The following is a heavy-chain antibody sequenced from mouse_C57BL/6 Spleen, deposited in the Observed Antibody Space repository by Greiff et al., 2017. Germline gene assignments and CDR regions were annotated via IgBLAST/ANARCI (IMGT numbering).Heavy chain of an antibody. J-gene: IGHJ3*01. CDR3: ARVSRGFAY. CDR2: INYDGSST. V-gene: IGHV5-16*01. D-gene: IGHD3-1*01. Sequence: EVKLMESEGGLVQPGSSMKLSCTASGFTFSDYYMAWVRQVPGKGLEWVANINYDGSSTYYLDSLKSRFIISRDNAKNILYLQMSSLKAEDTATYYCARVSRGFAYWGPGTLVTVSA. CDR1: GFTFSDYY.